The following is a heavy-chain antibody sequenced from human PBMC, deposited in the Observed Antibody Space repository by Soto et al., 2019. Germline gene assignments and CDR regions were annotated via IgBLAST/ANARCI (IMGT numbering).Heavy chain of an antibody. Sequence: QVQLQESGPGLVEPSGTLSLTCAVSLVSISSGDWWSWVRQPPGRGLEYIGEISHSGTTNYNPSLESRLTISLDASKNQFSLKLTSVTAADTAVYYCATKNVPTHGNYWGNGTLVVVSS. CDR2: ISHSGTT. V-gene: IGHV4-4*02. CDR1: LVSISSGDW. CDR3: ATKNVPTHGNY. J-gene: IGHJ4*01. D-gene: IGHD2-2*01.